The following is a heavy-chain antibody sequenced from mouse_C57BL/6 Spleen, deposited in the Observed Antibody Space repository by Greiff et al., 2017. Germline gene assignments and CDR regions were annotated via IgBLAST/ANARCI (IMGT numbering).Heavy chain of an antibody. J-gene: IGHJ4*01. CDR1: GYAFSSSW. Sequence: QVQLQQSGPELVKPGASVKISCKASGYAFSSSWLNWVKQRPGKGLEWIGRIYPGDGDTNYNGKFKGKATLTADKSSSTAYMQLSSLTSEDSAVDFCARWYYGSSWAMDYWGQGTSVTVSS. CDR2: IYPGDGDT. V-gene: IGHV1-82*01. CDR3: ARWYYGSSWAMDY. D-gene: IGHD1-1*01.